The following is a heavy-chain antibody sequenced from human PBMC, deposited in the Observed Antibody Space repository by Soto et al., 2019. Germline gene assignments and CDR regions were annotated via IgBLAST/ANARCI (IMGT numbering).Heavy chain of an antibody. CDR1: GFRFDEYA. J-gene: IGHJ4*02. CDR3: AKIVTRHSLVPVFDQ. CDR2: ISWDSGSI. V-gene: IGHV3-9*01. Sequence: QLVESGGGLVQPGRSLRLSCVASGFRFDEYAIHWVRQAPGKGLEWVSGISWDSGSINYAGSVRGRFTVSRHNAKNSLYLHMTSLRSVDTAFYYCAKIVTRHSLVPVFDQWGQGALVSVSS. D-gene: IGHD2-21*01.